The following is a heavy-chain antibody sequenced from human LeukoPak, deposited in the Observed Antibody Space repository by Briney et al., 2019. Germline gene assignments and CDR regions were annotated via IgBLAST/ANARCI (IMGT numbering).Heavy chain of an antibody. CDR1: GGSFSGYY. J-gene: IGHJ4*02. V-gene: IGHV4-34*01. CDR3: ARAPLRYFDWLSRGYFDY. CDR2: INHSGST. D-gene: IGHD3-9*01. Sequence: PSETLSLTCAVYGGSFSGYYWSWIRQPPGKGLEWIGEINHSGSTNHNPSLKGRVTISVDTSKNQFSLKLSSVTAADTAVYYCARAPLRYFDWLSRGYFDYWGQGTLVTVS.